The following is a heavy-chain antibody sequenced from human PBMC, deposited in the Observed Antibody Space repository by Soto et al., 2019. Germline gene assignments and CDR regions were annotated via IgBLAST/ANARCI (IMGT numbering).Heavy chain of an antibody. CDR3: ARSPAYYFDSSGTRFDY. Sequence: GGSLRLSCAASGFTFSSYAMHWVRQAPGKGLEYVSAISSNGGSTYYADSVKGRFTISRDNSKNTLSLQMGSLRAEDMAVYYCARSPAYYFDSSGTRFDYWGQGTLVTVSS. D-gene: IGHD3-22*01. J-gene: IGHJ4*02. V-gene: IGHV3-64*02. CDR2: ISSNGGST. CDR1: GFTFSSYA.